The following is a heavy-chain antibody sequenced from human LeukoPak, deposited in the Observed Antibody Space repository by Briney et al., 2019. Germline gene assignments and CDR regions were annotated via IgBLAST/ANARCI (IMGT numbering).Heavy chain of an antibody. CDR2: ISGSGDTT. CDR1: GFTFSSYA. V-gene: IGHV3-23*01. J-gene: IGHJ4*02. D-gene: IGHD5-24*01. CDR3: AKDGRATITFDY. Sequence: QPGGSLRLSCSASGFTFSSYALSWVRQVPGKGLEWVSDISGSGDTTVYADSVKGRFTVSRDNYKNTVYLQMTSLRAEDSAVYYCAKDGRATITFDYWGQGTLVTVSS.